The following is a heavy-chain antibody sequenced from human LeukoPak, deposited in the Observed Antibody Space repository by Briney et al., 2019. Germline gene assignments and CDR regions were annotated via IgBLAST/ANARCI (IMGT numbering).Heavy chain of an antibody. Sequence: GGSLRLPCAASVFTVSSNYMSWVRQAPGKGLAWVSVIYSGGSTYYADSVKGRFTISRDNSKNTLYLQMNSLRAEDTAVYYCARTEYYYDRSGYRPFVYWGEGALVTVSS. CDR1: VFTVSSNY. J-gene: IGHJ4*02. D-gene: IGHD3-22*01. CDR3: ARTEYYYDRSGYRPFVY. V-gene: IGHV3-53*01. CDR2: IYSGGST.